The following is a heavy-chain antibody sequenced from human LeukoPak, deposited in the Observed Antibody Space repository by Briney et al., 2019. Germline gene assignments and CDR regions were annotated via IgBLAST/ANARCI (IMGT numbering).Heavy chain of an antibody. D-gene: IGHD3-10*01. V-gene: IGHV4-30-2*01. Sequence: SETLSLTCAVSGGSISSGGYSWSWIRQPPGKGLEWIGYIYHSGSTYYNPSLKSRVTISVDRSKNQFSLKLSSVTAADTAVYYCARLRYYYGSGSYTNRFDPWGQGTLVTVSS. CDR3: ARLRYYYGSGSYTNRFDP. CDR2: IYHSGST. CDR1: GGSISSGGYS. J-gene: IGHJ5*02.